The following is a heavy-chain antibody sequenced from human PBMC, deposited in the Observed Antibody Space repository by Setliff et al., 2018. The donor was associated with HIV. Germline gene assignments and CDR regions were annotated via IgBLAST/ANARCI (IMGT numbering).Heavy chain of an antibody. V-gene: IGHV3-7*01. CDR1: GFTFSNYW. CDR3: ASARIPTGGMSTSFDY. D-gene: IGHD2-15*01. CDR2: IKQDGNEE. J-gene: IGHJ4*02. Sequence: GGSLRLSCSTSGFTFSNYWMSWVRQAPGKGLEWVANIKQDGNEEYYVDSVKGRFTISRDNAKNTLFLQLNTLRPEDTAVYYCASARIPTGGMSTSFDYWGQGTPVTVSS.